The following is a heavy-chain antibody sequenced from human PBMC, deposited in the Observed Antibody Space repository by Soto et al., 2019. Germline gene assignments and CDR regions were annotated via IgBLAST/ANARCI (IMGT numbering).Heavy chain of an antibody. CDR3: ARDRYSNTYFDY. Sequence: SQTLSLTCAISGNSVSSNSAAWNWSRPSPSRGLEWLGRTYYRSKWYNDYAVSVKSRIIINPDTSKNQFSLRLNSVTPEDTAVYYCARDRYSNTYFDYWGQGTLVTVSS. D-gene: IGHD4-4*01. V-gene: IGHV6-1*01. CDR1: GNSVSSNSAA. CDR2: TYYRSKWYN. J-gene: IGHJ4*02.